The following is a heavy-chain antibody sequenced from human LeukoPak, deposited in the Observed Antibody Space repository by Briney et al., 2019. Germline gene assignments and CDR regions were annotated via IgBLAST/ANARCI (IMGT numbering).Heavy chain of an antibody. Sequence: ASVKVSCKASGYTFTNYFMHWVRQAPGQGLEWMGIINPSGGSTTYAQKFQGRVTMTRDTSTSTVYMELSSLRSEDTAVYYCGRPLQRGSWTQRALDYWGQGTLVTVSS. CDR1: GYTFTNYF. V-gene: IGHV1-46*01. CDR3: GRPLQRGSWTQRALDY. J-gene: IGHJ4*02. CDR2: INPSGGST. D-gene: IGHD3-10*01.